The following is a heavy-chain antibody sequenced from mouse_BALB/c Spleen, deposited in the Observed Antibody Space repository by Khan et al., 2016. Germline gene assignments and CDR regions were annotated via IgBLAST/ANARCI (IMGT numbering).Heavy chain of an antibody. V-gene: IGHV2-9*02. CDR1: GFSLTNSG. D-gene: IGHD2-4*01. J-gene: IGHJ3*01. CDR3: ARDDKDYDACYAA. Sequence: QVQLKESGPGLVAPSQSLSITCTVSGFSLTNSGVYWIRQPPGKGLEWLGVIWPGGSTDYNSALMSSLSITKDNSQNQVFLKMISLQTDDTAMYXCARDDKDYDACYAAWGHETLVIVSA. CDR2: IWPGGST.